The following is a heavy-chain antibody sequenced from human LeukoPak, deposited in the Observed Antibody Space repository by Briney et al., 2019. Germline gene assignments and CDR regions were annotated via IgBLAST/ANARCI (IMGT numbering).Heavy chain of an antibody. CDR3: ARLRAYDYGDYYYYGMDV. CDR2: IYYSGST. D-gene: IGHD4-17*01. J-gene: IGHJ6*02. Sequence: SETLSLTCTVSGGSISSYYWSWIRQPPGKGLEWIGYIYYSGSTNYNPSLKSRVTISVDTSKNQFSLKLSSVTAADTAVYYCARLRAYDYGDYYYYGMDVWGQGTTVTASS. V-gene: IGHV4-59*01. CDR1: GGSISSYY.